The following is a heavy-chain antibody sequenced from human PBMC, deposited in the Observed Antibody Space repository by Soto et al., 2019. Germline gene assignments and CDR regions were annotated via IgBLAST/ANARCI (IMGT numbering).Heavy chain of an antibody. CDR2: ISYDGSNK. Sequence: LSCAASGFTFSNYVMHWVRQAPGKGLEWVAVISYDGSNKYYADSVRGRFTISRDNSKNTLFLQMNSLRPEDTAVYFCAKYTSVSRYSFFGMDVWGHGNTVTV. CDR1: GFTFSNYV. D-gene: IGHD2-2*01. V-gene: IGHV3-30*18. CDR3: AKYTSVSRYSFFGMDV. J-gene: IGHJ6*02.